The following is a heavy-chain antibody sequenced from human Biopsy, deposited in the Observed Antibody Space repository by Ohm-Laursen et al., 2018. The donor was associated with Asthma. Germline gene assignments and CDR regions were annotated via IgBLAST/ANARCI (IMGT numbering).Heavy chain of an antibody. CDR3: ARLIPGNSDY. V-gene: IGHV3-30*03. J-gene: IGHJ4*02. CDR1: GFTFSNYG. CDR2: ISFDGSNK. Sequence: SLRLSCTASGFTFSNYGMHWGRQAPGKGLEWVAVISFDGSNKDFADSVKGRFTISRDNSKNTMYLEMNSLRAEDTAVYYCARLIPGNSDYWGQGTLVTVSS. D-gene: IGHD2-21*01.